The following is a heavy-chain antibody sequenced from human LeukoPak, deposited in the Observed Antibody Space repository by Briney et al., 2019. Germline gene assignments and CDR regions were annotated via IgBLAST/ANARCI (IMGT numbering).Heavy chain of an antibody. Sequence: ASVKVSCKASGSPFPSNIINWVGKPPGQGLEWMGWMNPNSGNTGYAQKFQGRVTMTRNTSISTAYMELSSLRSEDTAVYYCARDSRTKGVDYWGQGTLVTVSS. CDR1: GSPFPSNI. J-gene: IGHJ4*02. CDR3: ARDSRTKGVDY. D-gene: IGHD2-2*01. V-gene: IGHV1-8*01. CDR2: MNPNSGNT.